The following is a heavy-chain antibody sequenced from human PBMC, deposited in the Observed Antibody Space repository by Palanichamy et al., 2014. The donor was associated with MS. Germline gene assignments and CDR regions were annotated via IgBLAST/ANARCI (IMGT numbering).Heavy chain of an antibody. Sequence: EVHLLESGGGLVQPGGSLRLSCAASGFTFSNYAVSWVRQAPGKGLEWVSAISGGGGSTYYADSVKGRFTISRDNSKNTVSLQMNSLGAEDTAVYYCAKESPYCPSGNCRVYHFDNWGQGTLVTVSS. CDR2: ISGGGGST. CDR3: AKESPYCPSGNCRVYHFDN. D-gene: IGHD2-8*01. CDR1: GFTFSNYA. J-gene: IGHJ4*02. V-gene: IGHV3-23*01.